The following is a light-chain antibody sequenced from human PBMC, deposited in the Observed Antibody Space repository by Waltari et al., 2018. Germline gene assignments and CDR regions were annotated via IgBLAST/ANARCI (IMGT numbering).Light chain of an antibody. Sequence: QSVLTQPPSASGTPGQRVTISCSGSSSNIGSHTVNWYQQLPGTAPKLLIYSNYRRTSWVPDPFSGSRSGPSASLAISGLQSEDEADYYCAAWDDGLSGRSWVFGGGTKLTVL. CDR2: SNY. J-gene: IGLJ3*02. CDR1: SSNIGSHT. V-gene: IGLV1-44*01. CDR3: AAWDDGLSGRSWV.